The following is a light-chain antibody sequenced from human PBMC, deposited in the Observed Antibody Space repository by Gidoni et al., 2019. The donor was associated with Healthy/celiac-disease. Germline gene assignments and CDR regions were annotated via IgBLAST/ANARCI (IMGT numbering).Light chain of an antibody. V-gene: IGKV4-1*01. CDR2: WAS. CDR3: QQHYSSPLT. Sequence: DICIAQSPNSLAVALGERATINCKSSQSVLYSSNNKNYLACYQKKPGQPPKLLICWASTRESGVPDRCSGSGSGTDFTLTISSLQAEDVAVYYCQQHYSSPLTFGGGTKVEIK. J-gene: IGKJ4*01. CDR1: QSVLYSSNNKNY.